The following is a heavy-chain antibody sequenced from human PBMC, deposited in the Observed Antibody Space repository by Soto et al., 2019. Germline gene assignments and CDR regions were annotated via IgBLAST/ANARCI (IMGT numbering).Heavy chain of an antibody. D-gene: IGHD2-2*01. Sequence: SLTLSCAASGISFNNYAMTFVRHAPEKALKWVSAISGSGGSTYYADSVKGRFTNSRDNSKNTLYLQMNSLRAEDTAVYYCAKHTLGYCSSTSCRELNWGQGTLVTVSS. J-gene: IGHJ4*02. V-gene: IGHV3-23*01. CDR2: ISGSGGST. CDR1: GISFNNYA. CDR3: AKHTLGYCSSTSCRELN.